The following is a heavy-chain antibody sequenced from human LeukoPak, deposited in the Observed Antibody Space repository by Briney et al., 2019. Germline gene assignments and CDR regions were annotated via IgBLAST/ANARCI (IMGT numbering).Heavy chain of an antibody. J-gene: IGHJ5*02. CDR2: TNPSGGST. CDR1: GFTFSSYG. D-gene: IGHD5-24*01. CDR3: ARDQERWLQNWFDP. V-gene: IGHV1-46*01. Sequence: GGSLRLSCAASGFTFSSYGMHWVRQAPGQGLEWMGITNPSGGSTSYAQKFQGRVTMTGDTSTSTVYMELSSLRSEDTAVYYCARDQERWLQNWFDPWGQGTLVTVSS.